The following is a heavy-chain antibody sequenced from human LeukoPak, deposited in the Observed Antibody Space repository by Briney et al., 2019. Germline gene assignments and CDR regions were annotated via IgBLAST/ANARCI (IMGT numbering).Heavy chain of an antibody. V-gene: IGHV3-33*01. D-gene: IGHD3-3*01. J-gene: IGHJ4*02. CDR1: GFTFSSYG. Sequence: PGRSLRLSCAASGFTFSSYGMHWVRQAPGKGLEWVAVIWYDGSNKYYGDSVKGRFTISRDNAKNSLYLQMNSLRAEDTAVYYCARVAGDFWSGYYFDYWGQGTLVTVSS. CDR2: IWYDGSNK. CDR3: ARVAGDFWSGYYFDY.